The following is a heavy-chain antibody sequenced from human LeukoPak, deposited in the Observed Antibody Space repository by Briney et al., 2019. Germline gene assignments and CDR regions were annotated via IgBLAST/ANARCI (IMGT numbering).Heavy chain of an antibody. CDR1: GFTVSSDY. D-gene: IGHD2-15*01. V-gene: IGHV3-53*01. CDR2: IYTDGRT. Sequence: PGGSLRLSCAASGFTVSSDYMSWVRQAPGKGLEWVSVIYTDGRTFFADFVKGRFTISRDTSKNMLYLQMNSLRVEDTAVYYRARGTPTVSAGHYWGQGTLVTVSS. CDR3: ARGTPTVSAGHY. J-gene: IGHJ4*02.